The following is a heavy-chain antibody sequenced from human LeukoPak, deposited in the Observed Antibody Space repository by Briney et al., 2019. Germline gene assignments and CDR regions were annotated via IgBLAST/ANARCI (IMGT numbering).Heavy chain of an antibody. D-gene: IGHD3-22*01. CDR2: IRSKAYGGTT. CDR1: GFTFGDYA. Sequence: QSGXXLRLSCTASGFTFGDYAMSWVRQAPGKGLEWVGFIRSKAYGGTTEYAASVKGRFTISRDDSKSIAYLQMNSLKTEDTAVYYCTREGTSGYFHYFDYWGQGTLVTVSS. V-gene: IGHV3-49*04. J-gene: IGHJ4*02. CDR3: TREGTSGYFHYFDY.